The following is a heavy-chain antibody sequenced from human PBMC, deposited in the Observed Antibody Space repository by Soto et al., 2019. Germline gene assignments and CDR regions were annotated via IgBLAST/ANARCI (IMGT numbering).Heavy chain of an antibody. Sequence: PGGSLRLSCAASGFTFSSYWMSWVRQAPGKGLEWVANIKQDGSEKYYVDSVKGRFTISRDNAKNSLYLQMNSLRAEDTAVYYCARGGWNYFYWFDPWGQGTLVTVSS. CDR1: GFTFSSYW. CDR3: ARGGWNYFYWFDP. J-gene: IGHJ5*02. D-gene: IGHD1-7*01. V-gene: IGHV3-7*01. CDR2: IKQDGSEK.